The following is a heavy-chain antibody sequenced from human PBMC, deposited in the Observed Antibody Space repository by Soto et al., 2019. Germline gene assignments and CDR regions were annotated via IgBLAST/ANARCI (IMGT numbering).Heavy chain of an antibody. CDR3: AKNWRWGSLVH. Sequence: QVHLQESGPGLVKPSETLSLTCTVSGDSISTDYWSWIRQSPGKGLEWIGFIYYGGSTNYNPSLKSQFTISVDTPKNQFSLKLSSVTAADTAVYYFAKNWRWGSLVHWGQGTLVTVSS. CDR1: GDSISTDY. J-gene: IGHJ4*02. V-gene: IGHV4-59*08. D-gene: IGHD7-27*01. CDR2: IYYGGST.